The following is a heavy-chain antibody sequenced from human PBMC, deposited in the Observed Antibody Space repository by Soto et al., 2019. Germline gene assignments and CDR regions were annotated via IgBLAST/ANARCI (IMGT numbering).Heavy chain of an antibody. J-gene: IGHJ5*02. D-gene: IGHD3-10*01. CDR2: IWYDGSNK. CDR1: GFPLRNYG. Sequence: GGSLRLSCVASGFPLRNYGMHWVRQAPGKGLEWVAVIWYDGSNKYYVDSVEGRFTISRDLSKNTLYLQMNSLRVEDTAVYFCARDATILWFGQSNPDLWGQGALVTVSS. V-gene: IGHV3-33*01. CDR3: ARDATILWFGQSNPDL.